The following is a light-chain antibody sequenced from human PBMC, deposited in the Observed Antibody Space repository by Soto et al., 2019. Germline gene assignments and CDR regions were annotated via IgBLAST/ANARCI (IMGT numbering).Light chain of an antibody. J-gene: IGKJ1*01. Sequence: EIVMTHSPATLSVYPWEIATLSCRASQTVNSNLAWYQQKPGQAPRLLIYGASTRATGIPARFSGSGSGTEFTLTISSLQSEDFAVYYCQQYNNWPRTFGQGTKVDIK. CDR1: QTVNSN. CDR2: GAS. V-gene: IGKV3-15*01. CDR3: QQYNNWPRT.